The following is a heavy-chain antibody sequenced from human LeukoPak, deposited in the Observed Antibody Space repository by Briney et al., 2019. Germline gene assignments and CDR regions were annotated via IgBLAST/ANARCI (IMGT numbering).Heavy chain of an antibody. CDR2: INHSGST. V-gene: IGHV4-39*07. CDR1: SGSISSSNYY. J-gene: IGHJ3*02. CDR3: ARGLLRYDAFDI. Sequence: SETLSLTCTVSSGSISSSNYYWGWIRQPPGKGLEWIGEINHSGSTNYNPSLKSRVTISVDTSKNQFSLKLSSVTAADTAVYYCARGLLRYDAFDIWGQGTMVTVSS. D-gene: IGHD3-9*01.